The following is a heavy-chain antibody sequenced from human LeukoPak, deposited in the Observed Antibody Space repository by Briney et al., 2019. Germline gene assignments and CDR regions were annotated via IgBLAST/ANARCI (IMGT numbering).Heavy chain of an antibody. Sequence: GASVEVSCKASGGTFSSYAISWVRQAPGQGLEWMGWINPNSGGTNYAQKFQGRVTMTRDTSISTAYMELSRLRSDDTAVYYCARGRVVPAAMGWFDPWGQGTLVTVSS. V-gene: IGHV1-2*02. CDR1: GGTFSSYA. CDR2: INPNSGGT. CDR3: ARGRVVPAAMGWFDP. J-gene: IGHJ5*02. D-gene: IGHD2-2*01.